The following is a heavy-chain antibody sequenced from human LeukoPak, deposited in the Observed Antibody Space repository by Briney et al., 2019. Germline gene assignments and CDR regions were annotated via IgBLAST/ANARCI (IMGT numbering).Heavy chain of an antibody. V-gene: IGHV5-51*01. Sequence: GESLKISCQGSGYNFNTYWVAWVRQLPGKGLEWMGIIYSGDSDTRYSPSFQGQVTISADKSISTAYLQWSSLKASDTAMYYCARPYSSSWSYFDYWGQGTLVTVSS. CDR2: IYSGDSDT. J-gene: IGHJ4*02. CDR1: GYNFNTYW. CDR3: ARPYSSSWSYFDY. D-gene: IGHD6-13*01.